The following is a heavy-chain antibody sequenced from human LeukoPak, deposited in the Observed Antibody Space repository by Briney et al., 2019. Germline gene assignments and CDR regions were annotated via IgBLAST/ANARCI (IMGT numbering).Heavy chain of an antibody. V-gene: IGHV1-2*02. D-gene: IGHD2-21*02. CDR2: FHPNSGGT. CDR1: GYTFTGYY. CDR3: ARDAYCGGDCYPGLVNYYGMDV. J-gene: IGHJ6*02. Sequence: ASVKVSCKASGYTFTGYYMHWVRQAPGQGLEWMGWFHPNSGGTNYAQKFQGRVTMTRDTSISTAYMELSRLRSDDTAVYYCARDAYCGGDCYPGLVNYYGMDVWGQGTTVTVSS.